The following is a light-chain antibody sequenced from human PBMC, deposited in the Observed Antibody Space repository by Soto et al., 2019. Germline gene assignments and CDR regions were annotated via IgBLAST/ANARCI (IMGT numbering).Light chain of an antibody. CDR3: QQYNSYPWT. V-gene: IGKV1-5*01. CDR1: QSISSW. Sequence: PSTLSAYKGERLTITCRARQSISSWLAWYQQKPGKAPKLLIYDASSLESGVPSRFSGSGSGTEFTLTISSLQPDDFATYYCQQYNSYPWTFGQGTNVDIK. CDR2: DAS. J-gene: IGKJ1*01.